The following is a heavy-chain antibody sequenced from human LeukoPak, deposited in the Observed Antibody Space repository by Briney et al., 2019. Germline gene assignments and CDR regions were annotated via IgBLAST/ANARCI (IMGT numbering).Heavy chain of an antibody. D-gene: IGHD6-19*01. CDR2: ISAYNGNT. Sequence: ASVTVSCKASGYTFTSYGISWVRQAPGQGLEWMGWISAYNGNTNYAQKLQGRVTMTTDTSTSTAYMELRSLRSDDTAVYYCARDPTIAVAGTGLDYWGQGTLVTVSS. V-gene: IGHV1-18*01. J-gene: IGHJ4*02. CDR1: GYTFTSYG. CDR3: ARDPTIAVAGTGLDY.